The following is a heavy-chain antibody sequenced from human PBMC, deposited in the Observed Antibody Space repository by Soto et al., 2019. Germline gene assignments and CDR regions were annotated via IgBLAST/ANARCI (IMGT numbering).Heavy chain of an antibody. Sequence: ASVKVSCRASGYTFTSYGSSWVRQAPGQGLEWMGWISAYNGNTNYAQKLQGRVTMTTDKSTSTDYMELRSLRSDDTAVYYCARVVGYYDSSGKLDYGAQGTLV. CDR1: GYTFTSYG. D-gene: IGHD3-22*01. CDR3: ARVVGYYDSSGKLDY. J-gene: IGHJ4*02. V-gene: IGHV1-18*01. CDR2: ISAYNGNT.